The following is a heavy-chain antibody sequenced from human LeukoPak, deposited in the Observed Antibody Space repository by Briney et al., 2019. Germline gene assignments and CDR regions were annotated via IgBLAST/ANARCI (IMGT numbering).Heavy chain of an antibody. CDR2: ISWDGGST. D-gene: IGHD6-13*01. Sequence: HPGGSLRLSCAASGFTFDDYAMHWVRQAPGKGLEWVSLISWDGGSTYYADSVKGRFTISRDNSKNSLYLQMNSLRAEDTALYYCAKGHGEQQLVLIDYWGQGTLVTVSS. V-gene: IGHV3-43D*03. CDR3: AKGHGEQQLVLIDY. CDR1: GFTFDDYA. J-gene: IGHJ4*02.